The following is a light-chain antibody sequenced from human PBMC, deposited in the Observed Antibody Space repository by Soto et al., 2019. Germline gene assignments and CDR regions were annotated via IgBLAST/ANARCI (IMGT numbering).Light chain of an antibody. Sequence: EIVLTQSPGTLSLPPGERATLSCRASETVGNYLAWYQQKPGQAPRLVIFDASNRASGIPDRFSGRGSGTDFTLTISRLEVEDFAVYYCQQYGRSLLTFGGGTKVEIK. CDR1: ETVGNY. J-gene: IGKJ4*01. CDR3: QQYGRSLLT. V-gene: IGKV3-20*01. CDR2: DAS.